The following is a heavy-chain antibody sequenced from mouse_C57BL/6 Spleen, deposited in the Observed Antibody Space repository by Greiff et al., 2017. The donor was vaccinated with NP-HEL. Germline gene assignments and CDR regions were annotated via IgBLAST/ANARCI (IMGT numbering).Heavy chain of an antibody. D-gene: IGHD2-5*01. CDR2: ISYDGSN. V-gene: IGHV3-6*01. Sequence: VQLKESGLGLVKPSQSLSLTCSVTGYSITSGYYWNWIRQFPGNKLEWMGYISYDGSNNYNPSLKNRISITRDTSKNQFFLKLNSVTTEDTATYYCARAYSNYGYFDVWGTGTTVTVSS. CDR1: GYSITSGYY. J-gene: IGHJ1*03. CDR3: ARAYSNYGYFDV.